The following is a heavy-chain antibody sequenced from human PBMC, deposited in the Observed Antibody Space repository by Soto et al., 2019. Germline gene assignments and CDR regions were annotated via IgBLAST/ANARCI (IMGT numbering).Heavy chain of an antibody. Sequence: QVQLVQSGAEVKKPGTSVKVSCKASGDTFTDYYIHWVRQAPGQGLEWMGTVNPSGGHTTYAQHFLGRMTMTRDTSTSTLYRELTSLTSEDTAVCYCARGGHVVVVTAALDFWGQGTLVTVSS. CDR3: ARGGHVVVVTAALDF. CDR1: GDTFTDYY. D-gene: IGHD2-21*02. J-gene: IGHJ4*02. V-gene: IGHV1-46*01. CDR2: VNPSGGHT.